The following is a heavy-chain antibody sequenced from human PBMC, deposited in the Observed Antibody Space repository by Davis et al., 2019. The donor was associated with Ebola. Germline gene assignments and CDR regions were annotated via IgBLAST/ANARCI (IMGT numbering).Heavy chain of an antibody. CDR2: IYYSGST. CDR3: ARHGRSRSYYGMDV. CDR1: GFTFSSYSMN. V-gene: IGHV4-39*01. J-gene: IGHJ6*02. Sequence: ESLKISCAASGFTFSSYSMNWVRQPPGKGLEWIGSIYYSGSTYYNPSLKSRVTISVDTSKNQFSLKLSSVTAADTAVYYCARHGRSRSYYGMDVWGQGTTVTVSS. D-gene: IGHD2-21*01.